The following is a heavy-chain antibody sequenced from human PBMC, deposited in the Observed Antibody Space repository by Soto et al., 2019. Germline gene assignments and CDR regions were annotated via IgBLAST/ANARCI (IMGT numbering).Heavy chain of an antibody. D-gene: IGHD2-2*01. V-gene: IGHV3-48*02. CDR1: GFTFGYYN. Sequence: DVQLVESGGGLVQPGGSLRLSCAASGFTFGYYNMHCVRQAPGKGLEWVSFVRSSGDDTYYADSVKGRFTISRDNAKDSLYLQMNSLREEDTAVYYCARDGESSSSSDFDFWGQGALVTVSS. CDR3: ARDGESSSSSDFDF. CDR2: VRSSGDDT. J-gene: IGHJ4*02.